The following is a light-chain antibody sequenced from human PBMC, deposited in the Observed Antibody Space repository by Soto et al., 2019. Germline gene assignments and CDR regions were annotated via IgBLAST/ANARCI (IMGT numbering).Light chain of an antibody. CDR2: AAS. V-gene: IGKV1-39*01. CDR3: QQCYSSPYT. J-gene: IGKJ2*01. Sequence: DIQVTQSPSSLSASAGDRVTITCRASQNIRNFLTWYQQKPGKPPELLISAASTLPSGVPSRFSGGGSETEFTLAISSLQPEDSATYFCQQCYSSPYTFGGGTRLAIK. CDR1: QNIRNF.